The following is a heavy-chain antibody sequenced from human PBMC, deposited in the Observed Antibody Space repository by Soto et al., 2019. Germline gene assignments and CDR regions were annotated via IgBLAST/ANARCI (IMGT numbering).Heavy chain of an antibody. V-gene: IGHV3-7*01. CDR2: INQDGSAT. D-gene: IGHD6-19*01. CDR3: ARDLRYSSGWYNYFDY. J-gene: IGHJ4*02. CDR1: GLTFSTTW. Sequence: PGGSLRLSCAVSGLTFSTTWMTWVRQAPGKGLEWLASINQDGSATYYVDSVKGRFTISRDNSKNTLYLQMNSLRAEDTAVYYCARDLRYSSGWYNYFDYWGQGTLVTVSS.